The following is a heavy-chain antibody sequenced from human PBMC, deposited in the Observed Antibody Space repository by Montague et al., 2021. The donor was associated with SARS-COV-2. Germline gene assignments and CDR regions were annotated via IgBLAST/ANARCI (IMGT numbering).Heavy chain of an antibody. J-gene: IGHJ2*01. CDR2: ISTSGTLP. CDR1: GFDFTSSE. V-gene: IGHV3-48*03. Sequence: TLRLSFAASGFDFTSSEINWVRQAPGKGLEWVSYISTSGTLPSYMDSVKGRFTISRDNAKKSLYLQMDSLRDEDTAVYFCAREAVGYSHGYPYWYFDFWGRGTLVTVSS. CDR3: AREAVGYSHGYPYWYFDF. D-gene: IGHD5-18*01.